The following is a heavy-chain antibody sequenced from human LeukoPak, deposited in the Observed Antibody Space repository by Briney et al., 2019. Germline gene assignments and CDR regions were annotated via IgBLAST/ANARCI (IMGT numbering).Heavy chain of an antibody. CDR1: GYSISSGYY. CDR3: ARKNWGSNDAFDI. CDR2: IYTSGST. V-gene: IGHV4-38-2*02. J-gene: IGHJ3*02. Sequence: SETLSLTCTVSGYSISSGYYWGWIRQPPGKGLEWIGRIYTSGSTNYNPSLKSRVTMSVDTSKNQFSLKLSSVTAADTAVYYCARKNWGSNDAFDIWGQGTMVTVSS. D-gene: IGHD7-27*01.